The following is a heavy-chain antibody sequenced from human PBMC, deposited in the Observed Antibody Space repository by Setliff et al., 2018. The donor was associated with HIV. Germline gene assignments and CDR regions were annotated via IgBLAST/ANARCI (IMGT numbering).Heavy chain of an antibody. Sequence: GASVKVSCKAYGHTYNAYGITWVRQAPGQGLEWMGWISAHYGSTKYAQTLQGRVTMTTDTSSSTMYMELSGLRSGDTAVYYCAGPRGDEAFDIWGQGTMVTVSS. V-gene: IGHV1-18*01. J-gene: IGHJ3*02. CDR2: ISAHYGST. D-gene: IGHD3-10*01. CDR1: GHTYNAYG. CDR3: AGPRGDEAFDI.